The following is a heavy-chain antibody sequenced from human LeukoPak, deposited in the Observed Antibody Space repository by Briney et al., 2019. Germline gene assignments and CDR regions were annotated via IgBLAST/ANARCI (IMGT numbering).Heavy chain of an antibody. CDR3: ARNTINWFDP. Sequence: ASVKVSCKASRDTFTDYYMHWVRQAPGQGLEWMGWINPNSGGTNYAQKFQGRVSMTRDTSISTAYMELSRLRSDDTAVYYCARNTINWFDPWGQGVLVTVSS. V-gene: IGHV1-2*02. CDR2: INPNSGGT. J-gene: IGHJ5*02. D-gene: IGHD5-24*01. CDR1: RDTFTDYY.